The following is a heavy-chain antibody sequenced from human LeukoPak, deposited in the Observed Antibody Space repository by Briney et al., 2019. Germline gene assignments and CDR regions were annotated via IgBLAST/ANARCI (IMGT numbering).Heavy chain of an antibody. V-gene: IGHV4-4*02. J-gene: IGHJ6*03. CDR1: GGSISSSNW. CDR3: AKGSVVVPASYYYYMDV. Sequence: PSGTLSLTCAVSGGSISSSNWWSWVRQPPGKGLEWIGEIYHSGSTNYNPSLKSRVTISVDKSKNQFSLKLSSVTAADTAVYYCAKGSVVVPASYYYYMDVWGKGTTVTVSS. CDR2: IYHSGST. D-gene: IGHD2-2*01.